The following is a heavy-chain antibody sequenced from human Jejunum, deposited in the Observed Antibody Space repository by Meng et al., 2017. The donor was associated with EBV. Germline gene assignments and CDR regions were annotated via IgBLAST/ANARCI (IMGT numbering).Heavy chain of an antibody. D-gene: IGHD3-16*02. J-gene: IGHJ4*02. CDR2: INHSGST. V-gene: IGHV4-34*02. CDR3: ARVAFSYTTRSLDS. Sequence: QVQLLQWGAGLLKPSETLSLTCAVYRGSFSGYYWSWIRQHPGKGLEWIGEINHSGSTNYNPSLRSRVTISVETSKNQFSLRLNSVTAADTAVYYCARVAFSYTTRSLDSWGQGTLVTVSS. CDR1: RGSFSGYY.